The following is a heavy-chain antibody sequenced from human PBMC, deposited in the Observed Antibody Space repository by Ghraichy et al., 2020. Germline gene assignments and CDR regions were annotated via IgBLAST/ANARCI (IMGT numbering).Heavy chain of an antibody. CDR2: IKKDSSEK. V-gene: IGHV3-7*01. D-gene: IGHD5-18*01. Sequence: GGSLRLSCEASGFTFSSYWMNWVRQAPGKGLEWVASIKKDSSEKNYADSVKGRFTISRDNAKNSLYLQMNSLRAEDTAVYHYAVSYGTGAFDKWGQGTLVTVSS. CDR3: AVSYGTGAFDK. CDR1: GFTFSSYW. J-gene: IGHJ4*02.